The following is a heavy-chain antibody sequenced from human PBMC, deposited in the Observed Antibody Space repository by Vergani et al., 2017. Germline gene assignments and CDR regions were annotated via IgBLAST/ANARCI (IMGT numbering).Heavy chain of an antibody. CDR1: GFTFSSYS. CDR3: ARDLCGGDWYSVYYYMDV. Sequence: EVRLVESGGGLVKPGGSLRLSCQVSGFTFSSYSMNWVRQAPGKGLEWVSSISSSSSYIYYADSVKGRFTISRDNAKNSLYLQMNSLRAEDTAVYYCARDLCGGDWYSVYYYMDVWGKGTTVTVSS. J-gene: IGHJ6*03. D-gene: IGHD2-21*01. V-gene: IGHV3-21*02. CDR2: ISSSSSYI.